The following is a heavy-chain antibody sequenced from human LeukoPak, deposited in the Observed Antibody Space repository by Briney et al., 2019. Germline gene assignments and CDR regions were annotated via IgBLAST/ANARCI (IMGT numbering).Heavy chain of an antibody. D-gene: IGHD5-18*01. Sequence: WISAYNGNTNYAQKLQGRVTMTTDTSTSTAYMELRSLRSDDTAVYYCARGSVDTAMVELDYWGQGTLVTVSS. J-gene: IGHJ4*02. V-gene: IGHV1-18*01. CDR3: ARGSVDTAMVELDY. CDR2: ISAYNGNT.